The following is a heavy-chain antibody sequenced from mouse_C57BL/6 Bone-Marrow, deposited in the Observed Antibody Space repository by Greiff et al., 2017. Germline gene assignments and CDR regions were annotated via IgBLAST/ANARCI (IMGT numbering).Heavy chain of an antibody. CDR2: IYPGSGST. CDR1: GYTFTSYW. CDR3: ARGSTTVVAYWYFDV. D-gene: IGHD1-1*01. V-gene: IGHV1-55*01. J-gene: IGHJ1*03. Sequence: QVQLQQPGAELVKPGASVKMSCTASGYTFTSYWITWVKQRPGQGLEWIGDIYPGSGSTNYNDKFKSQATLTVDTSSSPAYMQLSSLTSEDSAVYYCARGSTTVVAYWYFDVWGTGTTVTVSS.